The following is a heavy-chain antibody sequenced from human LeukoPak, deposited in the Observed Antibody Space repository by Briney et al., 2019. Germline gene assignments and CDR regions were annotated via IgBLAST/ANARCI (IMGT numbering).Heavy chain of an antibody. J-gene: IGHJ6*03. CDR3: AKMGGYDWEYYYYMDV. CDR1: GFTFSSYG. V-gene: IGHV3-30*02. D-gene: IGHD5-12*01. Sequence: GGSLRLSCAASGFTFSSYGMHWVRQAPGKGPEWVAVIWFDGSSKYYADSVKGRFTISRDNSKNTLYLQMNSLRAEDTAVYYCAKMGGYDWEYYYYMDVWGKGTTVTVSS. CDR2: IWFDGSSK.